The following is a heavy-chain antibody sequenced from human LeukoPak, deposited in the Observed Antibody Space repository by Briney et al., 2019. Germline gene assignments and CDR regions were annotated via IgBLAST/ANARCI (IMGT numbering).Heavy chain of an antibody. CDR3: ARAEPAAITGYYYYGMDV. CDR2: IGTAGDT. V-gene: IGHV3-13*01. J-gene: IGHJ6*02. CDR1: GFTFSSYD. Sequence: GGSLRLSCAASGFTFSSYDMHWVRQAPGKGLEWVSAIGTAGDTYYPGSVKGRFTISRENAKNSLYLQMNSLRAGDTAVYYCARAEPAAITGYYYYGMDVWGQGTTVTVSS. D-gene: IGHD2-2*01.